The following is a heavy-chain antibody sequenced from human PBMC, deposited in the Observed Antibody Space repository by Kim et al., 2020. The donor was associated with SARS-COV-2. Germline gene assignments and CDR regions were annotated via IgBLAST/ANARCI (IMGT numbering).Heavy chain of an antibody. CDR2: ISAYNGNT. J-gene: IGHJ6*02. CDR3: ARSSYYYDSSGYLIRGMDV. V-gene: IGHV1-18*04. D-gene: IGHD3-22*01. Sequence: ASVKVSCKASGYTFTSYGISWVRQAPGQGLEWMGWISAYNGNTNYAQKLQGRVTMTTDTSTSTAYMELRSLRSDDTAVYYCARSSYYYDSSGYLIRGMDVWGQGTTVTVSS. CDR1: GYTFTSYG.